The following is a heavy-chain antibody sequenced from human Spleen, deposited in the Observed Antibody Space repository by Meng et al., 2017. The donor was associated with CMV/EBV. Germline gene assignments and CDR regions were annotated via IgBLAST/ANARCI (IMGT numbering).Heavy chain of an antibody. CDR3: GRGYPYYFDY. CDR2: IYYSGST. J-gene: IGHJ4*02. D-gene: IGHD1-1*01. CDR1: GGSISSGDYY. Sequence: SETLSLTCTVSGGSISSGDYYWSWIRQPPGKGPEWIGYIYYSGSTYYNPSLKSRVTISVDTSKNQFSLKLSSVTAADTAVYYCGRGYPYYFDYWGQGTLVTVSS. V-gene: IGHV4-30-4*08.